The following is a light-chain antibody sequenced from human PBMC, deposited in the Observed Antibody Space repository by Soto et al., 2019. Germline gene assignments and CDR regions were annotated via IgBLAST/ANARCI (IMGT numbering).Light chain of an antibody. J-gene: IGKJ1*01. Sequence: IRMTQSPAALSLSVGDRVTITCRASQTISSWLAWYQQKPGKAPKLLIYKASTLTSGVPSRFSGSGSGTEFTLTISSLQPEDFATYYCQHYASYPNAFGQGTNLDIK. CDR1: QTISSW. CDR2: KAS. CDR3: QHYASYPNA. V-gene: IGKV1-5*03.